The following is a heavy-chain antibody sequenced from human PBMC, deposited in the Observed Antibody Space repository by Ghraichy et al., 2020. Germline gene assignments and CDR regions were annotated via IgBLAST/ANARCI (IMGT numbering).Heavy chain of an antibody. D-gene: IGHD5/OR15-5a*01. CDR2: ISHSGST. Sequence: SETLSLTCAVYGGSFTGYYWTWVRQPPGVGLEWFGEISHSGSTNYNSNLRIRGTISVETSKNQFFLKLSSVTAADTATYLCERGVSPSYYYGLDVWGEGSTVTV. J-gene: IGHJ6*02. CDR3: ERGVSPSYYYGLDV. V-gene: IGHV4-34*01. CDR1: GGSFTGYY.